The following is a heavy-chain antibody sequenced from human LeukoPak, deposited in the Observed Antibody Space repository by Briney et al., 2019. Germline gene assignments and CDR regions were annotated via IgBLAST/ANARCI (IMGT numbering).Heavy chain of an antibody. D-gene: IGHD3-22*01. CDR2: VSSSGSTI. V-gene: IGHV3-11*01. Sequence: GGSLRLSCAASGFTFSDYYMSWIRQAPGKGLEWVSYVSSSGSTIYYADSVKGRFTISRDNAKNSLYLQMNSLRAEDTAVYYCARVGRYYYDSSGYYYPDYWGQGTLVTVSS. J-gene: IGHJ4*02. CDR3: ARVGRYYYDSSGYYYPDY. CDR1: GFTFSDYY.